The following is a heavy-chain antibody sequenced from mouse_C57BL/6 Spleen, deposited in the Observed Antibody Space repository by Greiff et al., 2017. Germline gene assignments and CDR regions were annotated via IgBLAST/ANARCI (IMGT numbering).Heavy chain of an antibody. CDR3: ARSGALSFYFDY. V-gene: IGHV1-64*01. J-gene: IGHJ2*01. CDR1: GYTFTSYW. D-gene: IGHD2-3*01. CDR2: IHPNSGST. Sequence: VQLQQSGAELVKPGASVKLSCKASGYTFTSYWMHWVKQRPGQGLEWIGMIHPNSGSTNYNEKFKSKATLTVDKSSSTAYMQLSSLTSEDSAVYYCARSGALSFYFDYWGQGTTLTVSS.